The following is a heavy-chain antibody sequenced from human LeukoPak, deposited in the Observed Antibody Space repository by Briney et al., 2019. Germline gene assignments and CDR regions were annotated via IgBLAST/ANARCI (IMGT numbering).Heavy chain of an antibody. CDR2: AYYSGST. CDR1: DGSISNYY. Sequence: PSETLSLTRSVFDGSISNYYWSWIRQPPGKGLEWIGYAYYSGSTTYNPSLESRVTISVDTSKNQFSLKLTAVTAADTAVYYCARNSAVATSRSWFDPWGQGTLVTVSS. V-gene: IGHV4-59*08. D-gene: IGHD6-19*01. CDR3: ARNSAVATSRSWFDP. J-gene: IGHJ5*02.